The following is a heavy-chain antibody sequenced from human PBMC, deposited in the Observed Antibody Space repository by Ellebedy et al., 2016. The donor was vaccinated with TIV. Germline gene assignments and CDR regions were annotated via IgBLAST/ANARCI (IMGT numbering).Heavy chain of an antibody. D-gene: IGHD1-1*01. CDR3: VRDLHWAFDI. CDR2: IPRDSDAI. CDR1: GFTFSRFS. J-gene: IGHJ3*02. V-gene: IGHV3-48*02. Sequence: GESLKISCSASGFTFSRFSMNWVRQAPGKGLEWVSYIPRDSDAISYADSVKGRFTISRDNAKNSLYLQMNSLRDADSAVYYCVRDLHWAFDIWGQGTVVTVSS.